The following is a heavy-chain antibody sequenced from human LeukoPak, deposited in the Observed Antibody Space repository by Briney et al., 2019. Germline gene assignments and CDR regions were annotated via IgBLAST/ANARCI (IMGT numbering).Heavy chain of an antibody. CDR2: ISTSGGTI. Sequence: GGSLRRSCAAPGFLFSSYEMNWVRRAPGKVLEWVSYISTSGGTIYYATSVRSRFTISRDNAKNALYLEMNSLRDENTAVYYCARDSYYGGTQEYWGQGTLVTVSS. J-gene: IGHJ4*02. CDR3: ARDSYYGGTQEY. D-gene: IGHD4-23*01. CDR1: GFLFSSYE. V-gene: IGHV3-48*03.